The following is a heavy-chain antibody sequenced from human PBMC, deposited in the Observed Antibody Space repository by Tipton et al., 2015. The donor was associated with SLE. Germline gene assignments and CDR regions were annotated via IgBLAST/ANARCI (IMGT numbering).Heavy chain of an antibody. CDR1: GGSFSGYY. J-gene: IGHJ6*03. CDR3: AREGADSSGWNYYFLSMDV. D-gene: IGHD6-25*01. CDR2: INHRGTT. Sequence: LRLSCAVYGGSFSGYYWNWIRQPPGKGLEWIGEINHRGTTSYNPSLKSRVTISVDTSKNQFSLKLSSVTAADTAVYYCAREGADSSGWNYYFLSMDVWGKGTTVTVSS. V-gene: IGHV4-34*01.